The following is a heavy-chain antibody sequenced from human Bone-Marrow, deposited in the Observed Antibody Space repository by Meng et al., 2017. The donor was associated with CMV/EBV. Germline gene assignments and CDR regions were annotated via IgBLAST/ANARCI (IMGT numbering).Heavy chain of an antibody. CDR2: INPSGGST. CDR1: GYTFTSYG. CDR3: ARDFSSYSSSWYDILHRRQNTKYYYYGMDV. J-gene: IGHJ6*02. D-gene: IGHD6-13*01. Sequence: ASVKVSCKASGYTFTSYGISWVRQAPGQGLEWMGIINPSGGSTSYAQKFQGRVTMTRDTSTSTVYMELSSLRSEDTAVYYCARDFSSYSSSWYDILHRRQNTKYYYYGMDVWGQRTTVTVSS. V-gene: IGHV1-46*01.